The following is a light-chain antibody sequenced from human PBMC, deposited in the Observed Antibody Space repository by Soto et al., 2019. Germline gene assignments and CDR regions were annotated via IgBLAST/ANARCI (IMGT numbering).Light chain of an antibody. J-gene: IGLJ3*02. CDR1: SGHSRYF. CDR3: DTSDGNILV. V-gene: IGLV4-60*03. CDR2: LEGGGSY. Sequence: QSVLTQSSSASASLGSSVKLTCTLSSGHSRYFISWHQQPPGKAPRYLMKLEGGGSYIRGSGAPDRFSGSSTGADRYLTLSIRQSEDDAHYHGDTSDGNILVFGGETKLTVL.